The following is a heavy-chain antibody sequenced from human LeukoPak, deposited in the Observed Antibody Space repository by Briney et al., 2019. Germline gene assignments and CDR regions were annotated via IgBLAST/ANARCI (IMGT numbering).Heavy chain of an antibody. CDR1: GFTFTSFW. Sequence: GGSLRLSCAASGFTFTSFWMTWVRQAPGKGLEWVAVIWYDGSNKYYADSVKGRFTIFRDNSKNTLYLQMNSLRAEDTAVYYCAKDRIAVADSFDYWGQGTLVTLSS. J-gene: IGHJ4*02. V-gene: IGHV3-33*06. CDR3: AKDRIAVADSFDY. D-gene: IGHD6-19*01. CDR2: IWYDGSNK.